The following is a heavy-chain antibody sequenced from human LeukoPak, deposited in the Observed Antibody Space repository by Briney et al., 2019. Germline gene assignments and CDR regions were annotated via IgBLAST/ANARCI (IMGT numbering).Heavy chain of an antibody. J-gene: IGHJ3*02. V-gene: IGHV6-1*01. D-gene: IGHD6-19*01. Sequence: SQTLSLTCAVSGDSFSSNSAAWNWIRQSPSRGFEWQGRTYYRSKWYNDYAVSVKSRITINPDTSKNQFSLQLNSVTPEDTAVYYCARVRSSGWYDAFDIWGQGTMVTVSS. CDR1: GDSFSSNSAA. CDR3: ARVRSSGWYDAFDI. CDR2: TYYRSKWYN.